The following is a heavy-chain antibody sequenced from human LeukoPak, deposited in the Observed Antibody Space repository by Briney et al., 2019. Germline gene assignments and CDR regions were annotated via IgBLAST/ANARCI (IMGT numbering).Heavy chain of an antibody. CDR2: TSSSSSYI. Sequence: GGSLRLSCAASGFTFSSYSMNWVRQAPGKGLEWVSSTSSSSSYIYYADSVKGRFTISRDNAKNSLYLQMNSLRAEDTAVYYCARDVLDYGSGSYQESSFDYWGQGTLVTVSS. J-gene: IGHJ4*02. CDR3: ARDVLDYGSGSYQESSFDY. V-gene: IGHV3-21*01. CDR1: GFTFSSYS. D-gene: IGHD3-10*01.